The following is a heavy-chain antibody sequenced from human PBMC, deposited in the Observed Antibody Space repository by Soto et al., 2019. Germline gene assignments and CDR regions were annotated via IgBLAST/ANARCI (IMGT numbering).Heavy chain of an antibody. D-gene: IGHD5-18*01. Sequence: QVQLVESGGGVVQPGRSLRLSCAASGFTFSSYGMHWVRQAPGKGLEWVAVISYDGSNKYYADSVKGRFTISRDNSKNTLYLQMNSLRAEDTAVYYCAKERIQLWLSGYYFDYWGQGTLVTVSS. CDR1: GFTFSSYG. V-gene: IGHV3-30*18. CDR3: AKERIQLWLSGYYFDY. CDR2: ISYDGSNK. J-gene: IGHJ4*02.